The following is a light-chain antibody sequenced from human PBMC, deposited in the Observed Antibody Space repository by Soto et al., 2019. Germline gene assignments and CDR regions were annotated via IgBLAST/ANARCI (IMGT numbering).Light chain of an antibody. Sequence: EIVLTQSPGTLSLSPGERVTLSCWASQSVSNTYLAWYQQKPGQAPRLLIYGASNRATGIPDRFSGSGSGTHFSLTINRLEPEDFAVYYCQHYGGSTGTFGQGTKLEIK. CDR3: QHYGGSTGT. CDR1: QSVSNTY. CDR2: GAS. J-gene: IGKJ2*01. V-gene: IGKV3-20*01.